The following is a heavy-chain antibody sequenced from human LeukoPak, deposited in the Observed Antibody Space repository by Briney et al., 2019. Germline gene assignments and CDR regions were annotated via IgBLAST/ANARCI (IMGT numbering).Heavy chain of an antibody. J-gene: IGHJ4*02. D-gene: IGHD6-19*01. V-gene: IGHV3-13*01. CDR1: GFTFIDHD. CDR3: ARGGIQVSGIDEFDY. CDR2: IGIRGDT. Sequence: PGGSLRLSCAASGFTFIDHDMHWVRLVIGKGLGWVSAIGIRGDTHYSGSVKGRFTISRENAESSLYLQMNSLRAEDTAVYYCARGGIQVSGIDEFDYWGQGTLVTVSS.